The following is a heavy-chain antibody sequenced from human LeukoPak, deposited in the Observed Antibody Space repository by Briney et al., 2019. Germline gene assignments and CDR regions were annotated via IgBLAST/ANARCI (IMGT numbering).Heavy chain of an antibody. CDR2: INPNSGGT. V-gene: IGHV1-2*02. CDR1: GYTFTGYD. D-gene: IGHD3-22*01. CDR3: ARVFNYDSSGYYCDY. J-gene: IGHJ4*02. Sequence: ASVKVSCKASGYTFTGYDMHWVRQAPGQGLEWMGWINPNSGGTNYAQKFQGRVTMTRDTSISTAYMELSRLRSDDTAVHYCARVFNYDSSGYYCDYWGQGTLVTVSS.